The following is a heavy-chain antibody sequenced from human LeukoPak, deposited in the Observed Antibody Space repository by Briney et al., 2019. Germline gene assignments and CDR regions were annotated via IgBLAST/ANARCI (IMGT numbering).Heavy chain of an antibody. CDR2: IYYSGST. D-gene: IGHD6-13*01. CDR1: GGSISSYY. Sequence: SETLSLTCTVSGGSISSYYWSWIRQPPGKGLEWTGYIYYSGSTYYNPSLKSRVTISVDTSKSQFSLRLSSVTAADTAVYYCARNAVEQQLAYFDYWGQGTLVTVSS. J-gene: IGHJ4*02. V-gene: IGHV4-59*08. CDR3: ARNAVEQQLAYFDY.